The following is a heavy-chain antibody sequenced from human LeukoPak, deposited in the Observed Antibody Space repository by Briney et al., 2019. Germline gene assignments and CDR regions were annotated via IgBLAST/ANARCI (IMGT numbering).Heavy chain of an antibody. V-gene: IGHV4-61*08. Sequence: PSETLSLTCTVSGGSVSSSAYYWGWIRQPPEKGLEWIGNIYYSGSTNYNPSLKRRVTISVDTSKNPFSLKLSSVTAADTAVYYCARGWRHDYWGQGTLVTVSS. CDR1: GGSVSSSAYY. CDR2: IYYSGST. J-gene: IGHJ4*02. CDR3: ARGWRHDY.